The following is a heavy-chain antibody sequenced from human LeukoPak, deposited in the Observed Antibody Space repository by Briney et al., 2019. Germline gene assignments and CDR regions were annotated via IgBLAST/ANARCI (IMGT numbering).Heavy chain of an antibody. Sequence: PGGSLRLSCAASGFTFSSYWMHWVRQAPGKGLVWVSRINSDGSSTSYADSVKGRFTISRDNAKNTLYLQMNSLRAEDTAVYYCARSSTSWGWFDPWDQGTLVTVSS. CDR3: ARSSTSWGWFDP. V-gene: IGHV3-74*01. CDR2: INSDGSST. D-gene: IGHD2-2*01. J-gene: IGHJ5*02. CDR1: GFTFSSYW.